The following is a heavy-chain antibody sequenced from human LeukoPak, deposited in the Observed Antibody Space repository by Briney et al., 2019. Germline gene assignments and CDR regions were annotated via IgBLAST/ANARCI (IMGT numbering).Heavy chain of an antibody. D-gene: IGHD1-7*01. CDR3: ARDNWNYAVDY. CDR2: ISSSSSTI. CDR1: GFTFSSYS. Sequence: PGGSLRLSCAASGFTFSSYSMNWVRQAPGKGLEWVSYISSSSSTIYNADSVKGRFTNSRDNAKNSLYLQMNSLRAEDTAVYYCARDNWNYAVDYWGQGTLVTVSS. J-gene: IGHJ4*02. V-gene: IGHV3-48*04.